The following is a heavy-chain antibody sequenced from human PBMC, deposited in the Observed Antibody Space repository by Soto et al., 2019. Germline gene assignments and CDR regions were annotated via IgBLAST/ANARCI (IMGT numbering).Heavy chain of an antibody. CDR1: GFTISTYV. Sequence: EVQLLESGGGLVQPGGSLRLSCAASGFTISTYVMSWVRQAPGKGLEWVSAISGSSDNTYYAASARGRFTISRDPSKSTLYLQMNSLRAEDTAVYYCAKDRKGSYCSGGTCYSFDYWGQGTLVTVSS. CDR2: ISGSSDNT. V-gene: IGHV3-23*01. D-gene: IGHD2-15*01. CDR3: AKDRKGSYCSGGTCYSFDY. J-gene: IGHJ4*02.